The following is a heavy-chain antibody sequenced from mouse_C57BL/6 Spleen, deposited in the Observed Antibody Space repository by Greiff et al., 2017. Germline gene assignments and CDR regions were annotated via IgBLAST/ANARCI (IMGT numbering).Heavy chain of an antibody. CDR1: GYTFTSYW. V-gene: IGHV1-69*01. CDR2: IDPSDSYT. J-gene: IGHJ2*01. D-gene: IGHD4-1*01. CDR3: ARTGTGGYYFDY. Sequence: QVQLQQSGAELVMPGASVKLSCKASGYTFTSYWMHWVKQRPGQGLEWIGEIDPSDSYTNYNQKFKGKSTLTVDKSSSTAYMQLSSLTSEDSAVYYCARTGTGGYYFDYWGQGTTLTVSS.